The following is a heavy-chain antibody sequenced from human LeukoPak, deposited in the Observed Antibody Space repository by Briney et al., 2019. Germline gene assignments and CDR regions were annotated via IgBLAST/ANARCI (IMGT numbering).Heavy chain of an antibody. Sequence: PGGSLRLSCAASGFTFSSYAMSWVRQAPGKGLEWVSAISGSGGSTYYADSVKGRFTISRDNSKNTLYLQMNSLRAEDTAVYYCAKGSKVVVVPASIDYWGQGTLVTVSS. CDR2: ISGSGGST. CDR1: GFTFSSYA. V-gene: IGHV3-23*01. CDR3: AKGSKVVVVPASIDY. J-gene: IGHJ4*02. D-gene: IGHD2-2*01.